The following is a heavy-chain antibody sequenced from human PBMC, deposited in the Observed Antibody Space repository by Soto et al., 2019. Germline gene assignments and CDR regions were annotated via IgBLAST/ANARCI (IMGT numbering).Heavy chain of an antibody. Sequence: GGSLRLSCAASGFTFSSYGMTWVRQAPGKGLEWVSTIGGSGGSTHYTDSVKGRFTISRDNSKNTLYLQMNSLRAEDTAVYYCAKKSGLITTTPFYYYYYMDVWGKGTTVTVSS. V-gene: IGHV3-23*01. J-gene: IGHJ6*03. CDR1: GFTFSSYG. CDR3: AKKSGLITTTPFYYYYYMDV. CDR2: IGGSGGST. D-gene: IGHD1-26*01.